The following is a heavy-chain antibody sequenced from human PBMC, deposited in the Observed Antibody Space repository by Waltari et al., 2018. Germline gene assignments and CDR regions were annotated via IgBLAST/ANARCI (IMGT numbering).Heavy chain of an antibody. CDR2: INIDGSVT. V-gene: IGHV3-74*01. CDR1: GFMFTDHW. Sequence: EVRLAESGGGLVQPGGSLRLSCAASGFMFTDHWMHWVRQAPGKGLVWVSHINIDGSVTNYGNAVQGRLTISRDNAKKTIYLQMNGLRAEDTALYYCVRSLNFTSEMWGQGTMVTVSS. J-gene: IGHJ3*02. CDR3: VRSLNFTSEM.